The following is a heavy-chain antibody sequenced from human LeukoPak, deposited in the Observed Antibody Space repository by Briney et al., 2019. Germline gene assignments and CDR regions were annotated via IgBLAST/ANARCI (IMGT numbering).Heavy chain of an antibody. CDR1: GFTFSSYA. J-gene: IGHJ4*02. CDR3: ARDFPIAAAGAFDY. V-gene: IGHV3-30-3*01. CDR2: ISYDGSNK. D-gene: IGHD6-13*01. Sequence: GGSLRLSCAASGFTFSSYAMHWVRQAPGKGLEWVAVISYDGSNKYYADSVKGRFTISRDNSKNTLYLQMNSLRAEDTAVYYCARDFPIAAAGAFDYWGQGTLVTVSS.